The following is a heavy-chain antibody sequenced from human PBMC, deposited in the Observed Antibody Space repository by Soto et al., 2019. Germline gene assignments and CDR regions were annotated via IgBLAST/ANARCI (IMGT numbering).Heavy chain of an antibody. CDR2: VNPIVSMS. D-gene: IGHD3-10*01. J-gene: IGHJ4*02. CDR1: GDTFSFYT. V-gene: IGHV1-69*02. CDR3: AASYGSGYRAFDY. Sequence: QVQLVQSGAEVKKPGSSVKVSCKASGDTFSFYTIIWVRQAPGLGLEWMGRVNPIVSMSNYAQKFQGRVTITADKSTNTAYMQLSSLRSEDTAIYYCAASYGSGYRAFDYWGQGALVTVSS.